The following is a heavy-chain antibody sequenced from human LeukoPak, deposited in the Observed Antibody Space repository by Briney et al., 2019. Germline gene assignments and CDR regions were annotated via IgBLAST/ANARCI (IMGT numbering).Heavy chain of an antibody. Sequence: GSVKVSCKASGYSLTGYYMHWVRQAPGQGLEWMGWINPNSGGTNYAQKYQGRVTMTRDTSISTAYMELSRLRSDDTAVYYCAREGRGWYFDLWGRGTLVTVSS. CDR1: GYSLTGYY. CDR2: INPNSGGT. V-gene: IGHV1-2*02. CDR3: AREGRGWYFDL. J-gene: IGHJ2*01. D-gene: IGHD3-10*01.